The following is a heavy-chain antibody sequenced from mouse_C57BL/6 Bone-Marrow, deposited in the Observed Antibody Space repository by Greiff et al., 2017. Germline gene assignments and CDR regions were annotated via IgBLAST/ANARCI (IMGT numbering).Heavy chain of an antibody. CDR3: ASYCMDY. CDR2: ISSGSSTI. V-gene: IGHV5-17*01. CDR1: GFTFSDYG. D-gene: IGHD1-1*01. J-gene: IGHJ4*01. Sequence: EVMLVEPGGGLVKPGGSLKLSCAASGFTFSDYGMHWVRQAPEKGLEWVAYISSGSSTISYDETVKGRFTISRDNATNTLFLQMTSLRSEDTAMYYCASYCMDYWGQGTSVTVSS.